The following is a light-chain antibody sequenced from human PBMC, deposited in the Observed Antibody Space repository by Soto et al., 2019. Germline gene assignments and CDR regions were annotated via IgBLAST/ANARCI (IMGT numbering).Light chain of an antibody. V-gene: IGKV1-5*01. CDR3: QQYHSWT. J-gene: IGKJ1*01. Sequence: DIQVTQSPPTLSASVGDRVTITCRASQTISTWMAWYQQKPGKAPTLLVYDASTLQSGVASRSSGSGSGTEFTLIISGLQPDDFATYYCQQYHSWTFGQGTKVDIK. CDR1: QTISTW. CDR2: DAS.